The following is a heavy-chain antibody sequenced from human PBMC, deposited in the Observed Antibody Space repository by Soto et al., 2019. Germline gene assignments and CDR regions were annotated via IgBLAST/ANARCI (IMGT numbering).Heavy chain of an antibody. CDR3: ARGRNTVTINWYFDL. V-gene: IGHV1-69*01. D-gene: IGHD4-17*01. Sequence: VQLVQSGAGVKKLGPSWKVSCKPAGGTLTGYVISWLRQALEQGLEWMGGILPLFGTENYAQKFQGRVTITADESTSTDYMELSRLRSEDTAVYYCARGRNTVTINWYFDLWGRGTLVTVSS. CDR2: ILPLFGTE. J-gene: IGHJ2*01. CDR1: GGTLTGYV.